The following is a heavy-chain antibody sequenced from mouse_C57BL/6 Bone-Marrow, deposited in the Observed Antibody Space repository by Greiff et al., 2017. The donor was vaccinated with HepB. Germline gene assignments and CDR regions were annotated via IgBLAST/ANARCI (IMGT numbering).Heavy chain of an antibody. CDR1: TSYW. CDR3: ARSYFDV. V-gene: IGHV1-55*01. CDR2: IYPGSGST. Sequence: QVQLQQPGAELVKPGASVKMSFTSYWITWVKQRPGQGLEWIGDIYPGSGSTNYNEKFKSKATLTVDTSSSTAYMQLSSLTSEDSAVYYCARSYFDVWGTGTTVTVSS. J-gene: IGHJ1*03.